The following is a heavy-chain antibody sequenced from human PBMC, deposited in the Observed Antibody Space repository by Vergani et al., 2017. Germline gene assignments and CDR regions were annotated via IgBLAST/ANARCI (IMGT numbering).Heavy chain of an antibody. CDR1: GFTFSSYW. CDR2: IRQDGSKT. V-gene: IGHV3-7*01. Sequence: EVQLVESGGGLVQPGGSLRLSCAGSGFTFSSYWMSWVRQAPGKGLEWVANIRQDGSKTYYVDSVKGRFTISRDNAKNSLYLQMNSLRAEDTSVYYCARSYCRGDRRYSDWYFDFWGRGTLVTVSS. CDR3: ARSYCRGDRRYSDWYFDF. D-gene: IGHD2-15*01. J-gene: IGHJ2*01.